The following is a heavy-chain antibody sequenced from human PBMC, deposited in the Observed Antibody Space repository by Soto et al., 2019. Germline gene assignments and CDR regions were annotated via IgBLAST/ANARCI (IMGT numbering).Heavy chain of an antibody. D-gene: IGHD3-22*01. CDR3: VKGEYYYDGSAYYPFDY. CDR2: IYYDGNT. Sequence: PSETLSLTCTVSGDSISSNSHYWGWIRQPPGKGLESIANIYYDGNTYYNPSLKSRVTISLDTSKNSLYLQMNSLRAEDTAVYYCVKGEYYYDGSAYYPFDYWGQGRMVTVSS. CDR1: GDSISSNSHY. J-gene: IGHJ4*02. V-gene: IGHV4-39*02.